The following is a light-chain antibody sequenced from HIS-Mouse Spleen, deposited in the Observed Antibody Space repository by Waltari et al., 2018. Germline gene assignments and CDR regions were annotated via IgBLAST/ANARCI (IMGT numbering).Light chain of an antibody. CDR3: SSYTSSSSWV. CDR2: EVS. CDR1: SSDVGGSNY. J-gene: IGLJ3*02. Sequence: QSALTQPASVSGSAGQAITISCTGTSSDVGGSNYASWYQQHPGKAPKLMIYEVSNRPSGVSNRFSGSKSGNTASLTISGLQAEDEADYYCSSYTSSSSWVFGGGTKLTVL. V-gene: IGLV2-14*01.